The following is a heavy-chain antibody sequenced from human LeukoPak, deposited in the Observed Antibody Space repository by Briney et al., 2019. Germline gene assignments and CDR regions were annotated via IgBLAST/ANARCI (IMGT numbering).Heavy chain of an antibody. Sequence: GGSLRLSCAASGFTFSSYGIHWVRQAPGKGLEWVAVISYDGSNKYYADSVKGRFTISRDNSKNTLYLQMNSLRAEDTAVYYCAKGATSKRRDGYCSGGSCYPVDYWGQGTLVTVSS. V-gene: IGHV3-30*18. CDR1: GFTFSSYG. CDR2: ISYDGSNK. D-gene: IGHD2-15*01. J-gene: IGHJ4*02. CDR3: AKGATSKRRDGYCSGGSCYPVDY.